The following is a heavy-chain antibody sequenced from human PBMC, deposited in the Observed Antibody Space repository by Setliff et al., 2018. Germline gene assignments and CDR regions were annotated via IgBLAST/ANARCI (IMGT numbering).Heavy chain of an antibody. CDR3: ARQRVVVGAPSWFDP. V-gene: IGHV4-38-2*01. CDR1: GYSISSDYY. CDR2: IFYRGTT. Sequence: SETLSLTCDVSGYSISSDYYWGWIPQPPGRGLEWIGTIFYRGTTYYNLSLKSPVTISLDASKNQFSLTLTSVTAADTAIYYCARQRVVVGAPSWFDPWGQGTLVTVSS. J-gene: IGHJ5*02. D-gene: IGHD2-15*01.